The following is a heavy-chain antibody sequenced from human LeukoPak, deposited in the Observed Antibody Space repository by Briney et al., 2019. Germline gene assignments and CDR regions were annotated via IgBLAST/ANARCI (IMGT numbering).Heavy chain of an antibody. J-gene: IGHJ4*02. Sequence: ASVKDSCKACGGTFRSYVINWVRLAPGKGLEWMGGIIPMVNTPKYAQKFQGRVTITADESTSTGYMEVSSLRSEDTAVYYCAIFQGTYGDNDNDYWGQGTLVTVSS. CDR3: AIFQGTYGDNDNDY. CDR2: IIPMVNTP. V-gene: IGHV1-69*13. D-gene: IGHD4-17*01. CDR1: GGTFRSYV.